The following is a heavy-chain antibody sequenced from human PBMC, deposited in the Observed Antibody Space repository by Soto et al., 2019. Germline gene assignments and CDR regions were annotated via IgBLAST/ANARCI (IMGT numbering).Heavy chain of an antibody. Sequence: QVQLVESGGGVVQPGRSLRLSCAASGFTFSSYAMHWVRQAPGKGLEWVAVISYDGSNKYYADSVKGRFTISRDNSKNTLYLQMNSLRAEDRAVYYCARDQQLELDYWGQGTLVTVSS. CDR3: ARDQQLELDY. J-gene: IGHJ4*02. D-gene: IGHD6-13*01. CDR2: ISYDGSNK. V-gene: IGHV3-30-3*01. CDR1: GFTFSSYA.